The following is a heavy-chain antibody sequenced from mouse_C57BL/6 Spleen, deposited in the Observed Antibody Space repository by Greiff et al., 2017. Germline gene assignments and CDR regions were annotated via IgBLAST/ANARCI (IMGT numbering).Heavy chain of an antibody. J-gene: IGHJ2*01. CDR3: ASRGDYGSRDY. D-gene: IGHD1-1*01. Sequence: QVQLQQPGAELVKPGASVKLSCKASGYTFTSYWMQWVKQRPGQGLEWIGEIDPSDSYTNYNQKFKGKATLTVDTSSSTAYMQLSSLTSEDSAVYYCASRGDYGSRDYWGQGTTLTVSS. CDR2: IDPSDSYT. V-gene: IGHV1-50*01. CDR1: GYTFTSYW.